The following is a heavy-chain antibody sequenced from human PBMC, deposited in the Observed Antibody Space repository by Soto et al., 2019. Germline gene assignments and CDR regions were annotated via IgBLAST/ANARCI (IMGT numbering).Heavy chain of an antibody. CDR2: IYWDDDK. CDR3: VQSRCGGDCLQSYSSHYYYGLDV. D-gene: IGHD2-21*02. V-gene: IGHV2-5*02. J-gene: IGHJ6*02. Sequence: SGPTRVNPTQTLTLTCTFSGLSLSTTGVGVGWIRQPPGKALEWLALIYWDDDKRYSPSLKSRLTITKDTSKNQVVLTMTNMDPVDTATYYCVQSRCGGDCLQSYSSHYYYGLDVWGEGT. CDR1: GLSLSTTGVG.